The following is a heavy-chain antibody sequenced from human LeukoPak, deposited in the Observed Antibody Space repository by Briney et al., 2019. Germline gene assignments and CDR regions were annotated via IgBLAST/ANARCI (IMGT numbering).Heavy chain of an antibody. CDR1: GYTFTNYA. CDR2: INPKNGDT. J-gene: IGHJ4*02. Sequence: GASVKVSCKASGYTFTNYAMHWVRQAPGQGLEWMGWINPKNGDTKYAQQFQGRVTMTRDTSISTSYMELSSLRSDDTALYYCARYGSGSNPPLDYWGQGTLVTVSS. V-gene: IGHV1-2*02. CDR3: ARYGSGSNPPLDY. D-gene: IGHD3-10*01.